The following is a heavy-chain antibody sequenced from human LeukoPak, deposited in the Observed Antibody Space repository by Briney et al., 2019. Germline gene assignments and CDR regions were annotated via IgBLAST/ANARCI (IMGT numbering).Heavy chain of an antibody. CDR1: GGSISSYY. CDR2: IYTSGST. Sequence: SETLSLTCTVSGGSISSYYWSWIRQPAGKRLEWIGRIYTSGSTSYNPSLKSRVTMSLDESRNQLSLDLTSVTAADTAIYYCSRESGAFCPFGYWGQGALVIVPP. D-gene: IGHD1-26*01. J-gene: IGHJ4*02. CDR3: SRESGAFCPFGY. V-gene: IGHV4-4*07.